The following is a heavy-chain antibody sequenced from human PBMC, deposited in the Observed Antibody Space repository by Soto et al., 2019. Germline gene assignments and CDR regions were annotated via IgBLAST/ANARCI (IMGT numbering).Heavy chain of an antibody. CDR1: GGSISSGDYY. Sequence: SETLSLTCTVSGGSISSGDYYWSWIHQPPGKGLEWIGYIYYSGSTYYNPSLKSRVTISVDTSKNQFSLKLSSVTAADTAVYYCVFYSSSSGFDYWGQGTLVTVSS. CDR2: IYYSGST. D-gene: IGHD6-6*01. V-gene: IGHV4-30-4*01. CDR3: VFYSSSSGFDY. J-gene: IGHJ4*02.